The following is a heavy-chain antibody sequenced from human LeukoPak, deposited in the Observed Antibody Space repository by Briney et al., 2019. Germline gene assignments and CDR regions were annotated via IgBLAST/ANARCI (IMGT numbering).Heavy chain of an antibody. D-gene: IGHD6-19*01. CDR1: GFTFSTYW. CDR2: INQNGGVK. CDR3: AKSQSSGWLYYFDY. V-gene: IGHV3-7*03. Sequence: GGSLRLSCSASGFTFSTYWMSWVRQAPGKGLEWVATINQNGGVKYYVDSVKGRFTISRDNAKNSLYLQMNSLRVEDTAVYYCAKSQSSGWLYYFDYWGQGILVTVSS. J-gene: IGHJ4*02.